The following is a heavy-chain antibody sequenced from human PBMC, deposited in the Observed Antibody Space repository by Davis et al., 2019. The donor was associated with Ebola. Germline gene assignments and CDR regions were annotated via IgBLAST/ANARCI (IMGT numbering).Heavy chain of an antibody. V-gene: IGHV3-30*03. CDR2: ISSDTNNK. D-gene: IGHD5/OR15-5a*01. CDR3: ARAPWAVSGTRGFSFDY. J-gene: IGHJ4*02. CDR1: GFTFSDYG. Sequence: PGGSLRLSCAASGFTFSDYGMHWVRQSPGKGLEWVAVISSDTNNKLYADSVKVRFTISRDNSKNTLFLQMSSLRAEDTAMYYCARAPWAVSGTRGFSFDYWGLGTLVTVSS.